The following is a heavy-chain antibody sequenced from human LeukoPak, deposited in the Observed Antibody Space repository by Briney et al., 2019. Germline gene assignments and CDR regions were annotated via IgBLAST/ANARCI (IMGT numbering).Heavy chain of an antibody. CDR1: GFTFSSYA. D-gene: IGHD6-19*01. CDR2: ISYDGSNK. Sequence: GGSLRLSCAASGFTFSSYAMHWVRQAPGKGLEWVAVISYDGSNKYYADSVKGRFTISRDNSKNTLYLQMNSLRAEDTAVYYCAGEKPVAGIDYWGQGTLVTVSS. J-gene: IGHJ4*02. V-gene: IGHV3-30-3*01. CDR3: AGEKPVAGIDY.